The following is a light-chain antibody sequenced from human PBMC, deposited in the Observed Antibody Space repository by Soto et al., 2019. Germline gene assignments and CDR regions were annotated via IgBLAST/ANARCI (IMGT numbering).Light chain of an antibody. J-gene: IGKJ5*01. Sequence: EIVLTQRPATLSLSPGESATLPCRASRSVSTNLAWYQQKPGQAPRLIIHDASNRATGIPARFSGSGSGTDFTLTISSLEPEDYAVYYCQQRSGCSSSTFGQGTRLEIK. CDR3: QQRSGCSSST. CDR2: DAS. V-gene: IGKV3-11*01. CDR1: RSVSTN.